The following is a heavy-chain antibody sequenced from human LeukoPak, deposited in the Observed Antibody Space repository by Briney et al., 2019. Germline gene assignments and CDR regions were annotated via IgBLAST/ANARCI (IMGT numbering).Heavy chain of an antibody. CDR3: ARADPGCPFDT. CDR2: IYRGST. CDR1: GASISNYY. D-gene: IGHD3-10*01. J-gene: IGHJ4*02. Sequence: KSSETLSLTCTVSGASISNYYWSWIRQPPGRGLERIGYIYRGSTKYNPSLKSRVSITFDTSKNQCSLKLTSVTAADTAVYYCARADPGCPFDTSGQGDLVTASS. V-gene: IGHV4-59*01.